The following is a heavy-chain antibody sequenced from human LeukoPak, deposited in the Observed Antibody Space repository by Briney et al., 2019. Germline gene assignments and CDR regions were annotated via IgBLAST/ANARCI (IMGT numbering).Heavy chain of an antibody. V-gene: IGHV3-66*01. CDR1: GFTVSSNY. J-gene: IGHJ3*02. CDR2: IYSGGST. CDR3: AGARGSWYSPGAFDI. Sequence: GGSLRLSCAASGFTVSSNYMSWVRQAPGKGLEWVSVIYSGGSTYYADSVKGRFTISRDNSKNTLYLQMNSLRAEDTAVYYCAGARGSWYSPGAFDIWGQGTMVTVSS. D-gene: IGHD6-13*01.